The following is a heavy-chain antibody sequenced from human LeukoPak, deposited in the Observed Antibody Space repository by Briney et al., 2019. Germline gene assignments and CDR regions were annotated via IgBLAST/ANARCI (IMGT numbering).Heavy chain of an antibody. CDR3: AANNWNDQFDY. CDR1: GFTLSSYA. D-gene: IGHD1-20*01. V-gene: IGHV3-23*01. CDR2: ISGGGSST. Sequence: GGSLRLPCAASGFTLSSYAMSWVRQAPGKGLEWVSAISGGGSSTYYADSVKGRFTISRDNSKNTLYLQMNSLRAEDTAVYYCAANNWNDQFDYWGQGTLVTVSS. J-gene: IGHJ4*02.